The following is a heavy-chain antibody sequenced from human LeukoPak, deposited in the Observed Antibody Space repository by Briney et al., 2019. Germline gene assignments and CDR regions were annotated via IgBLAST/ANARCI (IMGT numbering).Heavy chain of an antibody. CDR3: ARAHVVVLGAALGGMDV. V-gene: IGHV1-69*13. CDR1: GGTFSSFA. CDR2: FIPIFGST. J-gene: IGHJ6*02. Sequence: SVKVSCKASGGTFSSFAISWVRQAPGQGLEWMGGFIPIFGSTKYAQKFQGRVSITADESTSTAYMELSSLRSDDTAVYYCARAHVVVLGAALGGMDVWGQGTTVTVSS. D-gene: IGHD2-15*01.